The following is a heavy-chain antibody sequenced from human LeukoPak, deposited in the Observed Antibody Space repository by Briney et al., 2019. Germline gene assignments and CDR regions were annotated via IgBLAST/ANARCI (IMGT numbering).Heavy chain of an antibody. J-gene: IGHJ4*02. CDR1: GYTFTSYD. D-gene: IGHD3-3*01. CDR2: MNPNSGNT. Sequence: ASVKVSCKASGYTFTSYDINWVRQATGQGLEWMGWMNPNSGNTGYAQKFQGRVTMTRNTSISTAYMELSSLRSEDTAVYYCARAYDFWSGYSFDYWGQGALVTVSS. CDR3: ARAYDFWSGYSFDY. V-gene: IGHV1-8*01.